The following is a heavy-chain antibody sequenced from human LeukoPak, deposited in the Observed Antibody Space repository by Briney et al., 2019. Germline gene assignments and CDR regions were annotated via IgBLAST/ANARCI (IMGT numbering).Heavy chain of an antibody. Sequence: GSLRLSCAASGFTVSSNYMSWVLQAPGKGLEWVSVIFSGGSTYYADSVKGRFTVSRDNSKNTLYLQMNSLRAEDTAVYYCEGASYDSSGYGYWGQGTLVTVSS. V-gene: IGHV3-53*01. J-gene: IGHJ4*02. CDR1: GFTVSSNY. D-gene: IGHD3-22*01. CDR2: IFSGGST. CDR3: EGASYDSSGYGY.